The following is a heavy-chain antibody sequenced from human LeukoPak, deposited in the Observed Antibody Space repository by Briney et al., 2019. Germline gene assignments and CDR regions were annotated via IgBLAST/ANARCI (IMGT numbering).Heavy chain of an antibody. D-gene: IGHD2-21*02. CDR2: ISYDGSNK. CDR3: AKSAYCGGDCYAFDI. Sequence: GGSLRLSCAASGFTFSSYGMHWVRQAPGKGLEWVVVISYDGSNKYYADSVKGRFTISRDNSKNTLYLQMNSLRAEDTAVYYCAKSAYCGGDCYAFDIWGQGTMVTVSS. CDR1: GFTFSSYG. J-gene: IGHJ3*02. V-gene: IGHV3-30*18.